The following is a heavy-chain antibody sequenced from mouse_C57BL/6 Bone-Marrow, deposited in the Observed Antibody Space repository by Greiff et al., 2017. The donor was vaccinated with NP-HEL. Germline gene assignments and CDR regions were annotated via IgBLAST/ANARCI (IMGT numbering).Heavy chain of an antibody. CDR1: GYSFNDYN. CDR2: INPNYGTT. D-gene: IGHD1-1*01. Sequence: VQLQQSGPELVKPGASVKISCKASGYSFNDYNMNWVKQSNGKSLEWIGVINPNYGTTSYNQKFKGKATLTVDQSSSTAYMQLTSLTSEDTAVYYCARNSFTTVVDWYFDVWGTGTTVTVSS. J-gene: IGHJ1*03. CDR3: ARNSFTTVVDWYFDV. V-gene: IGHV1-39*01.